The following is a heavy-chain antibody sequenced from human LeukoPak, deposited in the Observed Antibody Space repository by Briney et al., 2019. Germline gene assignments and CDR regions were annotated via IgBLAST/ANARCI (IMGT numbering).Heavy chain of an antibody. CDR3: AGALSGRIYYVYGYDI. CDR2: IRSNTYGGST. D-gene: IGHD1-26*01. Sequence: GGSLRLSCAASGFTFSSYAMSWVRQAPGKGLQWVTSIRSNTYGGSTEYVPSVKGRFTISRDDSNSIAYLQMNSLRAEDTAVYYCAGALSGRIYYVYGYDIWGQGTMVTVSS. V-gene: IGHV3-71*01. J-gene: IGHJ3*02. CDR1: GFTFSSYA.